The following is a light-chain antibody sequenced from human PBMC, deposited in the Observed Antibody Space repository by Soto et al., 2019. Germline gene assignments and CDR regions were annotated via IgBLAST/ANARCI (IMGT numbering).Light chain of an antibody. Sequence: QSALTQPPSASGSPGQSVTISCTETSSDIGGYNYVSWYQQHPGKAPKLMIYEVSQRPSGVPDRFSGSKSGNTASLTVSGLQAEDEADYYCSSYAGSTLVVFGGRTKLTVL. J-gene: IGLJ2*01. CDR2: EVS. CDR1: SSDIGGYNY. CDR3: SSYAGSTLVV. V-gene: IGLV2-8*01.